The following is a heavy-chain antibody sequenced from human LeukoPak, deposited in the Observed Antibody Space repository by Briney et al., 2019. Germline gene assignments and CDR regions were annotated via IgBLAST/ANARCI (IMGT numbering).Heavy chain of an antibody. D-gene: IGHD2-2*01. CDR1: GASITSYH. J-gene: IGHJ5*01. CDR3: ARDQEHCSGTSCYPYWYDS. Sequence: ETLSLTCTVSGASITSYHWSWIRQPAGKGLEWIGRMFYSGNTDYNPSLKSRLTMSIDTSKNQFSLKLSSVTAADTAVYFCARDQEHCSGTSCYPYWYDSWGQGTLVTVSS. V-gene: IGHV4-4*07. CDR2: MFYSGNT.